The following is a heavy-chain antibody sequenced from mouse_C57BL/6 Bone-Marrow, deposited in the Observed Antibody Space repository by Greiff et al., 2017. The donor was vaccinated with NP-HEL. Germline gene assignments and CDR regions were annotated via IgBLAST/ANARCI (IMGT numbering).Heavy chain of an antibody. CDR3: TTWNDGYLFYFDY. CDR1: GFNIKDDY. J-gene: IGHJ2*01. CDR2: IDPENGDT. D-gene: IGHD2-3*01. Sequence: EVKVVESGAELVRPGASVKLSCTASGFNIKDDYMHWVKQRPEQGLEWIGWIDPENGDTEYASKFQGKATITADTSSNTAYLQLSSLTSEDTAVYYCTTWNDGYLFYFDYWGQGTTLTVSS. V-gene: IGHV14-4*01.